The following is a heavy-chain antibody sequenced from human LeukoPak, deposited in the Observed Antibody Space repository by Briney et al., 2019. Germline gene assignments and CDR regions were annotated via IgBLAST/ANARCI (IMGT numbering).Heavy chain of an antibody. V-gene: IGHV3-23*01. CDR3: VKHVGSRWSNNRFDP. CDR2: VSRVGGTT. J-gene: IGHJ5*02. CDR1: GFIFDSYA. Sequence: GGSLRLSCAASGFIFDSYAMSWVRQAPGKGLEWVSAVSRVGGTTYYADSAKGRFTISRDNSNNTVYLQMNSLRVGDTALYYCVKHVGSRWSNNRFDPWGQGTLVTVS. D-gene: IGHD6-13*01.